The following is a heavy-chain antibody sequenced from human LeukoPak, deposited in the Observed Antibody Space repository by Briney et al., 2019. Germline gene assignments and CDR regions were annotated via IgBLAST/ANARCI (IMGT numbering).Heavy chain of an antibody. CDR3: ASSPTYYDIPPGVAPVYNWFDP. J-gene: IGHJ5*02. V-gene: IGHV4-39*07. Sequence: SETLSLTCTVSGGSISSSSYYWGWIRQPPGKGLEWIGSIYYSGSTYYNPSLKSRVTISVDTSKNQFSLKLSSVTAADTAVYYCASSPTYYDIPPGVAPVYNWFDPWGQGTLVTVSS. CDR2: IYYSGST. CDR1: GGSISSSSYY. D-gene: IGHD3-9*01.